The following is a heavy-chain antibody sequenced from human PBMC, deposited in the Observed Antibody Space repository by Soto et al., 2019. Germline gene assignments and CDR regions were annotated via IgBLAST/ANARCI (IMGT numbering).Heavy chain of an antibody. CDR2: IYYSGST. CDR1: GGSISSGDYY. V-gene: IGHV4-30-4*01. J-gene: IGHJ6*02. Sequence: SETLSLTCTVSGGSISSGDYYWSWIRQPPGKGLEWIGYIYYSGSTYYNPSLKNPVTISVDTSKNQFSLKLSSVTAADTAVYYCARDAVDTAMVYYYGMDVWGQGTTVTVSS. CDR3: ARDAVDTAMVYYYGMDV. D-gene: IGHD5-18*01.